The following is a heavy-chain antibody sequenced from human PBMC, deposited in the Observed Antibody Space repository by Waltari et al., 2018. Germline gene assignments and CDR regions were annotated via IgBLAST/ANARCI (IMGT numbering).Heavy chain of an antibody. CDR3: ARVDSYYYDSSGYDY. J-gene: IGHJ4*02. CDR2: IIPIFGTA. V-gene: IGHV1-69*12. Sequence: QVPLVQSGAAVKKPGSSVKVSCKASGGTFISYALSWVRPAPGQGLEWMGGIIPIFGTANYAQKFQGRVTITADESTSTAYMELSSLRSEDTAVYYCARVDSYYYDSSGYDYWGQGTLVTVSS. D-gene: IGHD3-22*01. CDR1: GGTFISYA.